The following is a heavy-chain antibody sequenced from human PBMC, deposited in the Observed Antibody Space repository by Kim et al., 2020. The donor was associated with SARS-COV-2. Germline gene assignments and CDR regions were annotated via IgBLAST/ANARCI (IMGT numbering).Heavy chain of an antibody. D-gene: IGHD2-8*01. J-gene: IGHJ6*02. CDR2: IYYSGST. Sequence: SETLSLTCTVSGGSISSYYWSWIRQPPGKGLEWIGYIYYSGSTNYNPSLKSRVTISVDTSKNQFSLKLSSVTAADTAVYYCARGRMSYYYYGMDVWGQGTTVTVSS. CDR3: ARGRMSYYYYGMDV. CDR1: GGSISSYY. V-gene: IGHV4-59*01.